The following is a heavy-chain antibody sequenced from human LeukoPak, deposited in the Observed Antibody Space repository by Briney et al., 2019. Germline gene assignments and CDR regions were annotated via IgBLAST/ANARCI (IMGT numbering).Heavy chain of an antibody. V-gene: IGHV1-46*01. J-gene: IGHJ5*02. D-gene: IGHD3-9*01. CDR2: IYPRDGST. CDR1: GYTFTSNY. CDR3: ARDDILTGYTTFDP. Sequence: GASVKVSCKASGYTFTSNYIHWVRQAPGQGLEWMGMIYPRDGSTSYAQKFQGRVTVTRDTSTSTVHMELSGLRSEDTAVYYCARDDILTGYTTFDPWGQGTLVTVSS.